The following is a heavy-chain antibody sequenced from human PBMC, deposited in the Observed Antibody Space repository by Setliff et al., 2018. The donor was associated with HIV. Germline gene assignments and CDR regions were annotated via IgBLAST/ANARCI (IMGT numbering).Heavy chain of an antibody. CDR3: ARQAWHYDRDGYFIDY. Sequence: SETLSLTCSVSGYFISNGYYWGWIRQPPGKGLEWVGTIYQNGNTYYSPSLESRVSVSMDMSRNQFSVKLNSATAADTAVYYCARQAWHYDRDGYFIDYWGQGKLVTISS. J-gene: IGHJ4*02. D-gene: IGHD3-22*01. CDR2: IYQNGNT. CDR1: GYFISNGYY. V-gene: IGHV4-38-2*02.